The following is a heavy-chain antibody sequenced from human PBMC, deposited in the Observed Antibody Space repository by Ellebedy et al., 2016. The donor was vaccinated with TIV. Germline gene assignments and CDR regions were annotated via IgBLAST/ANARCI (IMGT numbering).Heavy chain of an antibody. V-gene: IGHV3-9*01. CDR1: GFTFDDYA. CDR3: AKDFQGYQQTRGYFDY. J-gene: IGHJ4*02. CDR2: ISWNSGSI. Sequence: SLKISXAASGFTFDDYAMHWVRQAPGKGLEWVSGISWNSGSIGYADSVKGRFTISRDNAKNSLYLQMNSLRAEDTALYYCAKDFQGYQQTRGYFDYWGQGTLVTVSS. D-gene: IGHD2-2*01.